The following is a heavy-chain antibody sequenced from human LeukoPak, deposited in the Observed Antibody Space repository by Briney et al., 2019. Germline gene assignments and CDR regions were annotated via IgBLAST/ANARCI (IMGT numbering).Heavy chain of an antibody. CDR3: ARVGYYDSSGSLDY. CDR1: GYSISSGYY. J-gene: IGHJ4*02. V-gene: IGHV4-38-2*02. Sequence: PSETLSLTCTVSGYSISSGYYWGWIRQPPGKGLEWIGSIYHSGSTNYNPSLKSRVTISVDKSKNQFSLKLSSVTAADTAVYYCARVGYYDSSGSLDYWGQGTLVTVSS. CDR2: IYHSGST. D-gene: IGHD3-22*01.